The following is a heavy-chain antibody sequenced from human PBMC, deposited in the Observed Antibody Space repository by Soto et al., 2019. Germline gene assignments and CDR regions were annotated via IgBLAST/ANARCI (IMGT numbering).Heavy chain of an antibody. J-gene: IGHJ5*02. V-gene: IGHV1-18*01. CDR1: GYTFTSYG. Sequence: QVQLVQSGAEVKKPGASVKVSCKASGYTFTSYGISWVRQAPGQGLEWMGWISAYNGNTNYAQKLQGRVTMTTDTSTSTAYMELRSVRSDDTGVYYCARYGATYYDFWSGSPGPNRFDPWGQGSLVTVSS. D-gene: IGHD3-3*01. CDR3: ARYGATYYDFWSGSPGPNRFDP. CDR2: ISAYNGNT.